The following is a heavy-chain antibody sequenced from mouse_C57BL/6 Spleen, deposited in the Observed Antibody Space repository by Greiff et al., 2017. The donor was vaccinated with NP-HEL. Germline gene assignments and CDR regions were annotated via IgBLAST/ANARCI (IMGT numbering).Heavy chain of an antibody. CDR3: TRLLWLRGWFAY. CDR1: GYTFTDYE. Sequence: VQLQESGAELVRPGASVTLSCKASGYTFTDYEMHWVKQTPVHGLEWIGAIDPETGGTAYNQKFKGKAILTADKSSSTAYMALRSLTSEDSAVYYCTRLLWLRGWFAYWGQGTLVTVSA. J-gene: IGHJ3*01. CDR2: IDPETGGT. V-gene: IGHV1-15*01. D-gene: IGHD2-2*01.